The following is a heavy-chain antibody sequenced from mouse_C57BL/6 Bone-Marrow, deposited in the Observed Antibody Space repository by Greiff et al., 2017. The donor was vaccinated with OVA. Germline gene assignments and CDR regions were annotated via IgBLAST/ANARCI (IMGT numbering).Heavy chain of an antibody. V-gene: IGHV1-80*01. CDR2: IYPGDGDT. CDR3: ARGAY. CDR1: SYAFSNYW. J-gene: IGHJ3*01. Sequence: QVQLKQSGAELVKPGASVKISCKASSYAFSNYWMNWVKQRPGKGLEWIGQIYPGDGDTNYNGKFKGKASLTADKSSSTGYIQLSSLTSEDSAVYFCARGAYWGQGTLVTVSA.